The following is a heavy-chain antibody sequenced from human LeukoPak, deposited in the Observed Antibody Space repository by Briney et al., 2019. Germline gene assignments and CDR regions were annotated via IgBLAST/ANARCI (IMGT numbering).Heavy chain of an antibody. V-gene: IGHV3-30*18. J-gene: IGHJ6*03. CDR1: GFTFSSYG. CDR2: ISYDGSNK. D-gene: IGHD2-15*01. CDR3: AKCKIRGEGWYYYYYMDV. Sequence: GGSLRLSCAASGFTFSSYGMHWVRQALGKGLEWVAVISYDGSNKYYADSVKGRFTISRDNSKNTLFLQMNSLRAEDTAVYYCAKCKIRGEGWYYYYYMDVWGKGTTVTISS.